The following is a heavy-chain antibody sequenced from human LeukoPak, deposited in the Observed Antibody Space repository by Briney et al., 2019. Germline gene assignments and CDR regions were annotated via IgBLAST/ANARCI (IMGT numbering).Heavy chain of an antibody. CDR1: GLTFSSYW. J-gene: IGHJ3*01. D-gene: IGHD3-22*01. V-gene: IGHV3-7*03. Sequence: GGSLRLSCAASGLTFSSYWMSWLRQAPGKGLEWVANINQDGSEKYYVDSVKGRFTISRDNAKNSLYLQMNSLRAEDTAVYYCATVGYYYDIGSLLDAFDFWGQGTVVTVSS. CDR3: ATVGYYYDIGSLLDAFDF. CDR2: INQDGSEK.